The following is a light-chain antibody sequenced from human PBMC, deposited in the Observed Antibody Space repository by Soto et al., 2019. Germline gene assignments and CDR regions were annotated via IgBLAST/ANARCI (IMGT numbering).Light chain of an antibody. V-gene: IGLV2-14*01. CDR2: DVS. J-gene: IGLJ1*01. CDR1: SSDVGGYNY. CDR3: SSYTSSNTLYV. Sequence: QSALTLPASVSGSPGQSITISCTGTSSDVGGYNYVSWYQQHPGKAPKLMIYDVSHRPSGVSNRFSGSKSGNTASLTISGLQAEDEADYYCSSYTSSNTLYVFGTGTKLTVL.